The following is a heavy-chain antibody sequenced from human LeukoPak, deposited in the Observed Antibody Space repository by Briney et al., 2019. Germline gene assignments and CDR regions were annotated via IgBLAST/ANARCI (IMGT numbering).Heavy chain of an antibody. CDR3: TQQERVGY. D-gene: IGHD2-15*01. J-gene: IGHJ4*02. CDR1: GFTLSGSA. CDR2: IRSKANNYAT. Sequence: GGSLRLSCAASGFTLSGSAMHWVRQASGKGLEWVGRIRSKANNYATAYAASVKGRFTISRDDSKNTAYLQMNSLKTEDTAVYYCTQQERVGYWGQGTLVTVSS. V-gene: IGHV3-73*01.